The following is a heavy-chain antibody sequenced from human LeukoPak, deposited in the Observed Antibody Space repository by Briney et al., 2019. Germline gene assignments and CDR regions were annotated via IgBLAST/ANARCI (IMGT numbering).Heavy chain of an antibody. D-gene: IGHD6-19*01. CDR1: GGSLSGLY. Sequence: SETLFLTCTVSGGSLSGLYWSWIRQSPRLGLEWIGLTYSDGSTMYNPSLTSRVTISVDTSKNQISLRLTSVTAADTAIYYCARDVVAVPGSDNWFDPWGQGTLVTVSS. CDR3: ARDVVAVPGSDNWFDP. J-gene: IGHJ5*02. V-gene: IGHV4-59*11. CDR2: TYSDGST.